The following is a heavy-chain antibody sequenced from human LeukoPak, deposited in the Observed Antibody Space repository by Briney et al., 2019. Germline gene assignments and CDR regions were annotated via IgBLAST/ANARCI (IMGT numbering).Heavy chain of an antibody. CDR2: IIPIFGTA. D-gene: IGHD3-10*01. Sequence: SVKVSCEASGGTFSSYAISWVRQAPGQGLEWMGGIIPIFGTANYAQKFQGRVTITADESTSTAYMELSSLRSEDTAVYYCARWDGSGSYPIDYWGQGTLVTVSS. J-gene: IGHJ4*02. CDR1: GGTFSSYA. V-gene: IGHV1-69*13. CDR3: ARWDGSGSYPIDY.